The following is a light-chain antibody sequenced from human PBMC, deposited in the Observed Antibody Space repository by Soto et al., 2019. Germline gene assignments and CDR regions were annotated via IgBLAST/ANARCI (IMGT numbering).Light chain of an antibody. CDR2: EVS. V-gene: IGLV2-14*01. Sequence: QSALTQPASVSGSPGQSITISCTGTSSDVGDYNYVSWYQLHPGKAPKLIIYEVSNRPSGISNRFSGSKSGNSASLTISGRQAEDEADYDCSSYTGSSTRYVFGTGTKLTVL. CDR1: SSDVGDYNY. J-gene: IGLJ1*01. CDR3: SSYTGSSTRYV.